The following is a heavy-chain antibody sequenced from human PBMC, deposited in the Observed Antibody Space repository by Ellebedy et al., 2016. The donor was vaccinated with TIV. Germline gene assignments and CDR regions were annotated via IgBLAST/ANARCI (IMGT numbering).Heavy chain of an antibody. Sequence: GESLKISCKGSGSRFSDYWIGWVRQLPGKGLEWMGKIFPRDSETIYSPSFQGQVTISADQSVTTAHLQWNSLRASDTAMYYCAAKNVHNSGLLGDAFDVWGQGTFVTVSS. V-gene: IGHV5-51*01. CDR2: IFPRDSET. D-gene: IGHD6-19*01. CDR1: GSRFSDYW. CDR3: AAKNVHNSGLLGDAFDV. J-gene: IGHJ3*01.